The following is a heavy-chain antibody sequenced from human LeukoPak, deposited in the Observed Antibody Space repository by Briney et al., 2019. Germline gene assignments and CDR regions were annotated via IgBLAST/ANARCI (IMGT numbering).Heavy chain of an antibody. CDR2: ISSSSSYI. D-gene: IGHD1-26*01. CDR1: GFTFSSYS. V-gene: IGHV3-21*01. CDR3: ASGGGGSYYYFDY. Sequence: PGGSLRLSCAASGFTFSSYSMNWVRQAPGKGLEWVLSISSSSSYIYYADSVKGRFTISRDNAKNSLFLQMNSLRAEDTAMYYCASGGGGSYYYFDYWGQGTLVTVSS. J-gene: IGHJ4*02.